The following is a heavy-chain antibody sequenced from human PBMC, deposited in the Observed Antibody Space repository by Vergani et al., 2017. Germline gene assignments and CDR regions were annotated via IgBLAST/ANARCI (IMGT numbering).Heavy chain of an antibody. V-gene: IGHV3-30-3*01. J-gene: IGHJ3*02. D-gene: IGHD2-2*01. CDR3: ARDHCRGTSCYRYDAFDI. CDR1: GFTFSSYA. Sequence: VQLVESGGGLVKPGGSLRLSCAASGFTFSSYAMHWVRQAPGKGLEWVAVISYDGSNKYYADSVKGRFTISRDNSKNTLYLQMNSLRAEDTAVYYCARDHCRGTSCYRYDAFDIWGQGTMVTVSS. CDR2: ISYDGSNK.